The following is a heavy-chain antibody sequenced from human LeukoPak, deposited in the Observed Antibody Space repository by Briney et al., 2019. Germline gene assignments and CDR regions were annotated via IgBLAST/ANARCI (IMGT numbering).Heavy chain of an antibody. V-gene: IGHV3-7*03. J-gene: IGHJ4*02. D-gene: IGHD3-9*01. CDR1: GFTFSSYW. CDR3: AKDQLLRLRYFDWRGSGYFDY. Sequence: GGSLRLSCAASGFTFSSYWMNWARQAPGKGLEWVASINHNGNVNYYVDSVKGRFTISRDNSKNTLYLQMNSLRAEDTAVYYCAKDQLLRLRYFDWRGSGYFDYWGQGTLVTVSS. CDR2: INHNGNVN.